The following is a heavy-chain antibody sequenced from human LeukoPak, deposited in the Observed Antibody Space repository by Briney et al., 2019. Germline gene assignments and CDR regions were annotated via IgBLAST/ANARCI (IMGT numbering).Heavy chain of an antibody. J-gene: IGHJ4*02. CDR3: ARHCYDSSGYYHVIDY. CDR2: INHSGST. CDR1: GGSFSGYY. D-gene: IGHD3-22*01. Sequence: PSETLSLTCAVYGGSFSGYYWSWIRQPPGKGLEWIGEINHSGSTNYNPSLKSRVTISVDTSKNQFSLKLSSVTAADTAVYYCARHCYDSSGYYHVIDYWGQGTLVTVSS. V-gene: IGHV4-34*01.